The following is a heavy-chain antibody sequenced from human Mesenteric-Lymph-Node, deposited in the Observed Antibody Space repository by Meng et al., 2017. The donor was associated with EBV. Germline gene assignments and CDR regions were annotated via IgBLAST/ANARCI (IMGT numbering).Heavy chain of an antibody. D-gene: IGHD5-18*01. CDR3: ARGYSYGYADY. CDR2: IDPTNGYT. Sequence: QVQPVQSGAEVKKPGASLKVSCKASGYTFTSYYMHWVRQATGQGLEYMGIIDPTNGYTRFPQKFQGRVTMTRDTSTSTVYMYVSSLRSEDTAIYYCARGYSYGYADYWGPGTLVTVSS. CDR1: GYTFTSYY. J-gene: IGHJ4*02. V-gene: IGHV1-46*01.